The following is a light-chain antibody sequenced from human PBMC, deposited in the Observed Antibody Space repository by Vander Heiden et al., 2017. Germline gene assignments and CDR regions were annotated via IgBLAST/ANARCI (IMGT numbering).Light chain of an antibody. V-gene: IGLV1-40*01. Sequence: QSVPTQPPSVTGTAGQRVPICCTGSSTYIVPGDDVHWYKQLPGPAPRLLMYGNSNLPSGVPDRFSGSKSGTSASLAITGLQAEDEADYYCQSYDSSRSGWVFGGGTKLTVL. CDR3: QSYDSSRSGWV. CDR1: STYIVPGDD. CDR2: GNS. J-gene: IGLJ3*02.